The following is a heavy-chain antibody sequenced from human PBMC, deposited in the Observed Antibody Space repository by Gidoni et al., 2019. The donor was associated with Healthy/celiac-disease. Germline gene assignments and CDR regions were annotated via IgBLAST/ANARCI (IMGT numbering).Heavy chain of an antibody. CDR2: SSAYNGNT. V-gene: IGHV1-18*01. J-gene: IGHJ4*02. CDR3: ARVGSSGWYDY. D-gene: IGHD6-19*01. CDR1: GYTFTSDA. Sequence: QVQLVQSGAAVKKPGAPAQAWCMASGYTFTSDAISWVRQAPGQGLEWMGWSSAYNGNTNYAQKLQGRVTITTDTATSTAYMELRSLRSDVTAVYYCARVGSSGWYDYWGQGTLVTVFS.